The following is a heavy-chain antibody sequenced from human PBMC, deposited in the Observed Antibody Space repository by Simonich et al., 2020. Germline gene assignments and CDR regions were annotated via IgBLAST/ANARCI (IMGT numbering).Heavy chain of an antibody. V-gene: IGHV4-39*01. CDR2: IYYSGST. D-gene: IGHD6-13*01. J-gene: IGHJ3*02. Sequence: QLQLQESGPGLVKPSETLSLTCTVSGGSISSSSYYWGWISQPPGMGLEWIGSIYYSGSTYYTPSLKSRVTISVDTSKNQFSLKLSSVTAADTAVYYCARHAGFAFDIWGQGTMVTVSS. CDR1: GGSISSSSYY. CDR3: ARHAGFAFDI.